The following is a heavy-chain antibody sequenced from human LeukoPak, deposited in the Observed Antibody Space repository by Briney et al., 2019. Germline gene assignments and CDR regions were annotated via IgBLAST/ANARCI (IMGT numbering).Heavy chain of an antibody. J-gene: IGHJ4*02. D-gene: IGHD4-17*01. Sequence: ASVKVSCKVSGYTLTELSMHWVRQAPGKGLEWMGGFDPEDGETIYEQKFQGRVTMTEDTSTDIAYMELSSLRSEDTAVYYCAIAHHLYGDHVGYWGQGTLVTVSS. CDR2: FDPEDGET. V-gene: IGHV1-24*01. CDR3: AIAHHLYGDHVGY. CDR1: GYTLTELS.